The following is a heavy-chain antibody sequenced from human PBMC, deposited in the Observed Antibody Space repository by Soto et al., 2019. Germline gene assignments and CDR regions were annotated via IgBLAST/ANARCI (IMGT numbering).Heavy chain of an antibody. Sequence: EVQLLESGGGLVQPGGSLRLSCAASGFTFSGYAMTWVRQAPGKGLEWVVAISDTGVNTFYADSVKGRFTISRDNSKNTLHLQMNSLRAEDTALYYCAKDAGSFDYWGQGTLVTVSS. V-gene: IGHV3-23*01. J-gene: IGHJ4*02. CDR2: ISDTGVNT. CDR3: AKDAGSFDY. CDR1: GFTFSGYA.